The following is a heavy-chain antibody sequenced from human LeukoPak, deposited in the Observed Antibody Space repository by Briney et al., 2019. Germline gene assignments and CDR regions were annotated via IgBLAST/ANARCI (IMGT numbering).Heavy chain of an antibody. CDR2: IYSGGST. CDR1: GFTLSSNY. J-gene: IGHJ3*02. V-gene: IGHV3-66*01. D-gene: IGHD5-24*01. Sequence: PGGSLRLSCAASGFTLSSNYMTWVRQAPGKGLEWVSIIYSGGSTYYADSVKGRFTISGDNSKNTLYLQMNSLRAEDTAVYYCARLAAADGYNHAFDIWGLGTVVAVSS. CDR3: ARLAAADGYNHAFDI.